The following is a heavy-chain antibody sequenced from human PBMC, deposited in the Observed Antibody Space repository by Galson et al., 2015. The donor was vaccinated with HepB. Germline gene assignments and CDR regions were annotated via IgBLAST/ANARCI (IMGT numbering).Heavy chain of an antibody. CDR1: GFPFSSYG. D-gene: IGHD6-13*01. CDR3: AREEQQLPCDPLDS. V-gene: IGHV3-33*01. J-gene: IGHJ4*02. CDR2: IWPDGSHK. Sequence: SLRLSCAASGFPFSSYGMYWVRQAPGKGLEWVAFIWPDGSHKYYADSVKGRFTISRDNSKNTLYLQMNSLRADDTAVYYCAREEQQLPCDPLDSWGQGALLTVSS.